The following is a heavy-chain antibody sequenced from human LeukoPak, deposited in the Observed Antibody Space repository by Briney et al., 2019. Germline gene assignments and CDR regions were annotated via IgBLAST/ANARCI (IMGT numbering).Heavy chain of an antibody. CDR3: ATSYGVT. CDR2: IYSGGDT. CDR1: GFTVSSNH. V-gene: IGHV3-53*01. J-gene: IGHJ4*02. D-gene: IGHD5-18*01. Sequence: GGSLRLSCAASGFTVSSNHMSWVRQAPGKGLEWVSVIYSGGDTYYADSVKGRFTISRDNSKNTVYLQMHSLRAEDTAVYYCATSYGVTWGQGTLVTVSS.